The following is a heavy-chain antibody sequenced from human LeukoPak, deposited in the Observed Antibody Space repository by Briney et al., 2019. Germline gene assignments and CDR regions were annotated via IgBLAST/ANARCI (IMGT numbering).Heavy chain of an antibody. J-gene: IGHJ3*01. CDR2: IYYSGST. Sequence: SETLSLTCTVSGGSISSYYWSWIRQPPGKGLEWIGYIYYSGSTNYNPSLKSRVTISVDTSKNQFSLKLSSVTAADTAVYYCARKLSSSWYEDAFDLWGQGTMVTVSS. CDR3: ARKLSSSWYEDAFDL. V-gene: IGHV4-59*01. D-gene: IGHD6-13*01. CDR1: GGSISSYY.